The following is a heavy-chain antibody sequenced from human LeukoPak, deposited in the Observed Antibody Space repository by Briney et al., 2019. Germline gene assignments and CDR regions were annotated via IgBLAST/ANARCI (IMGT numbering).Heavy chain of an antibody. CDR2: IIPIFGTA. D-gene: IGHD3-10*01. J-gene: IGHJ6*02. V-gene: IGHV1-69*13. CDR1: GGTFSSYA. Sequence: SVKVSCKASGGTFSSYAISWVRQAPGQGPEWMGGIIPIFGTADYAQKFQGRVTITADESTSTAYMELSSLRSEDTAVYYCARGGVDYSYGMDVWGQGTTVTVSS. CDR3: ARGGVDYSYGMDV.